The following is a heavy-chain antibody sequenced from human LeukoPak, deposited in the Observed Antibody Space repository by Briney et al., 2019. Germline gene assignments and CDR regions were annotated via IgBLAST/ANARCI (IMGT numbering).Heavy chain of an antibody. D-gene: IGHD2-15*01. CDR1: GGSISGYY. V-gene: IGHV4-59*01. CDR3: ARGRIVVVVAAHFDY. CDR2: ISYIGST. J-gene: IGHJ4*02. Sequence: PSETLSLTCTVSGGSISGYYWSWIRQPPGRGLEWIGYISYIGSTNYKPSLKSRVTISVDTSKNQFSLKLSSVTAADTAVYYCARGRIVVVVAAHFDYWGQGTLVTVSS.